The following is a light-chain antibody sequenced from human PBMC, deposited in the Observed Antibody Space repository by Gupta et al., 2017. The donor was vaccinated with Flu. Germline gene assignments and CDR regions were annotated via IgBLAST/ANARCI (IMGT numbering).Light chain of an antibody. CDR1: HTVLYNSNHKNY. V-gene: IGKV4-1*01. CDR2: WAS. Sequence: DIVLTQSPDSLEVSLGERATIACKASHTVLYNSNHKNYLTWYQQRPGQPPKLLIYWASTRASGVPYRFSGSGSGTDFTLTISNLQPEDVAVYFCQQCYDLPRTFGGGTKLEIK. CDR3: QQCYDLPRT. J-gene: IGKJ4*01.